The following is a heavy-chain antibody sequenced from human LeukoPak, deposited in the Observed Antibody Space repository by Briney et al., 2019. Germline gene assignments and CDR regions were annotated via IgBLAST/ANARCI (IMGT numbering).Heavy chain of an antibody. CDR3: ARETASGYLGFDF. CDR2: ISAYGHT. CDR1: GYTFSSYG. V-gene: IGHV1-18*01. D-gene: IGHD3-3*01. Sequence: ASVKVSCKTSGYTFSSYGITWVRQAPGQGLEWMRWISAYGHTKLARNLQARVTVTIDTSTTTAYMELRSLSSDDTAVYFCARETASGYLGFDFWDQGTLITVSS. J-gene: IGHJ4*02.